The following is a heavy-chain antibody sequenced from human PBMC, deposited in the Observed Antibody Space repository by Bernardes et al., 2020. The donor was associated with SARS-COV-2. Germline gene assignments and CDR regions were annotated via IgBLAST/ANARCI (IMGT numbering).Heavy chain of an antibody. D-gene: IGHD3-3*01. CDR2: INPNSGGT. J-gene: IGHJ6*02. V-gene: IGHV1-2*04. CDR3: AREIRDYDFWNRNYYYYGMDV. Sequence: ASMKVSCKASGYTFTGYYMHWVRQAPGQGLEWMGWINPNSGGTNYAQKFQGWVTMTRDTSISTAYMELSRLRSDDTAVYYCAREIRDYDFWNRNYYYYGMDVWGQGTTVTVSS. CDR1: GYTFTGYY.